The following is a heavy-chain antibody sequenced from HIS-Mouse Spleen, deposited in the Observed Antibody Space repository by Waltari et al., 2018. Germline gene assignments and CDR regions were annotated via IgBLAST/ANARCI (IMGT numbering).Heavy chain of an antibody. CDR1: GYSISSGYY. V-gene: IGHV4-38-2*02. CDR3: ARVKT. J-gene: IGHJ5*02. CDR2: IYHRGST. Sequence: QVQLQESGPGLVKPSETLSLTCTVSGYSISSGYYWGWIRQPPGKGLEWIGSIYHRGSTYNNPALKSRVTISVDTSKNQFSLKLSSVTAADTAVYYCARVKTWGQGTLVTVSS.